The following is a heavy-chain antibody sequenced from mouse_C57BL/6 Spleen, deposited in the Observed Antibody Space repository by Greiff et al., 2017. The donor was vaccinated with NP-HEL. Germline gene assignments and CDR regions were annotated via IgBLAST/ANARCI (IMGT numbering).Heavy chain of an antibody. Sequence: VHVKQSGPELVKPGASVKISCKASGYSFTGYYMNWVKQSPEKSLEWIGEINPSTGGTTYNQKFKAKATLTVDKSSSTAYMQLKSLTSEDSAVYYCARDDGFTTVVGFDYWGQGTTLTVSS. D-gene: IGHD1-1*01. CDR3: ARDDGFTTVVGFDY. CDR2: INPSTGGT. CDR1: GYSFTGYY. J-gene: IGHJ2*01. V-gene: IGHV1-42*01.